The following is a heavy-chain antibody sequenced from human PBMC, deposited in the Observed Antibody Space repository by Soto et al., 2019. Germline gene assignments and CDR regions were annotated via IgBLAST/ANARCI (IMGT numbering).Heavy chain of an antibody. CDR2: IWYDGSNK. Sequence: QVQLVESGGGVVQPGRSLRLSCAASGFTFSSYGMHWVRQAPGKGLEWVAVIWYDGSNKYYADSVKGRFTISRDNSKNTLYLQMNSLRAEDTAVYYCASTAIGGNSVVGGMDVWGQGTTVTVSS. CDR3: ASTAIGGNSVVGGMDV. V-gene: IGHV3-33*01. D-gene: IGHD2-21*02. CDR1: GFTFSSYG. J-gene: IGHJ6*02.